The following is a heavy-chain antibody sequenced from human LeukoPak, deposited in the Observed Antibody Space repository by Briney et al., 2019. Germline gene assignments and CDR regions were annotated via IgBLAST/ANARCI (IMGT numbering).Heavy chain of an antibody. V-gene: IGHV1-18*01. Sequence: ASVKVSCKASGYTFTSYGISWVRQAPGQGLEWMGWISAYNGNTNYAQKLQGRVTMTTDTSTSTAYMELSRLRSDDTAVYYCARVEYSSSRYPKTNAFDIWGQGTMVTVSS. CDR3: ARVEYSSSRYPKTNAFDI. D-gene: IGHD6-6*01. CDR1: GYTFTSYG. CDR2: ISAYNGNT. J-gene: IGHJ3*02.